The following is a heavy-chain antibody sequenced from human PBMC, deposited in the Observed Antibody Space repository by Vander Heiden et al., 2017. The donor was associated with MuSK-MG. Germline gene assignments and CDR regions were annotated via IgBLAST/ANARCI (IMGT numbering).Heavy chain of an antibody. CDR1: GFTFSSYS. D-gene: IGHD1-26*01. CDR2: ISSSSSYI. V-gene: IGHV3-21*01. Sequence: EVQLVESGGGLVKPGGSLRLACAASGFTFSSYSMNWVRQAPGKGLEWVSSISSSSSYIYYADSVKGRFTISRDNAKNSRDLKMNSMRAEETAVYYCAKYHQRERLGGKAFDIWGQGTMVTVFS. CDR3: AKYHQRERLGGKAFDI. J-gene: IGHJ3*02.